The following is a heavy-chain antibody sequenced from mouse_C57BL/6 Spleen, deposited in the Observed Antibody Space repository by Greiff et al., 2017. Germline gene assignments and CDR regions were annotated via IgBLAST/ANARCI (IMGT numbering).Heavy chain of an antibody. CDR1: GYTFTSYW. Sequence: QVQLQQPGAELVMPGASVKLSCKASGYTFTSYWMHWVKQRPGQGLEWIGEIDPSDSYTNYNQKFQGKSTLTVDKSSSTAYMQLSSLTSEDSAVYYCARSGGSGAMDYWGQGTSVTVSS. J-gene: IGHJ4*01. D-gene: IGHD3-1*01. CDR2: IDPSDSYT. V-gene: IGHV1-69*01. CDR3: ARSGGSGAMDY.